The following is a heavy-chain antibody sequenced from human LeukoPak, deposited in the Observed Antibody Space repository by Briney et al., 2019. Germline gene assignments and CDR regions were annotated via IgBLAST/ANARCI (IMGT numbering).Heavy chain of an antibody. J-gene: IGHJ4*02. CDR3: ARSPIEHDSSGYGGY. D-gene: IGHD3-22*01. V-gene: IGHV4-38-2*02. CDR1: GYSISSGYY. Sequence: SETLSLTCTVSGYSISSGYYWGWIRQPPGKGLEWIGSIYHSGSTYYNPSLKSRVTISVDTSKNQFSLKLSSVTAADTAVYYCARSPIEHDSSGYGGYWGQGTLVTVSS. CDR2: IYHSGST.